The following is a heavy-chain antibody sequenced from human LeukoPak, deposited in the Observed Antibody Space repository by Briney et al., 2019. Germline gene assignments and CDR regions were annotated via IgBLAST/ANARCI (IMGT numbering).Heavy chain of an antibody. V-gene: IGHV3-23*01. J-gene: IGHJ4*02. CDR3: AKAVRGIYYDSSGQFDY. Sequence: TGGSLRLSCAASGFPFNVQTMSWVRQAPGKGLEWVSAISGSGGSTYYADSVKGRFTISRDNSKNTLYLQMNSLRAEDTAVYYCAKAVRGIYYDSSGQFDYWGQGTLVTVSS. CDR1: GFPFNVQT. CDR2: ISGSGGST. D-gene: IGHD3-22*01.